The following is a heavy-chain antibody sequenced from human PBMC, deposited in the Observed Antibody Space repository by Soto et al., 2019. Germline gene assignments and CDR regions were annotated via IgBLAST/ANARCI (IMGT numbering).Heavy chain of an antibody. J-gene: IGHJ4*02. CDR2: FYYSGNA. D-gene: IGHD2-2*01. CDR3: ASAMGAVNYFDY. Sequence: QVQLQESGPGLVKPPQTLSLTCTVSGASIRSGGFYWSWIRQHPEKGLEWIGYFYYSGNAYYNPSLRSRLTISGDASKNQFSLNLSSVTAADTAVYFCASAMGAVNYFDYCCQGILVTVSS. V-gene: IGHV4-31*03. CDR1: GASIRSGGFY.